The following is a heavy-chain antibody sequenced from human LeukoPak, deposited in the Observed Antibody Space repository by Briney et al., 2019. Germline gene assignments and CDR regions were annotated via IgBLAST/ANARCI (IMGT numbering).Heavy chain of an antibody. J-gene: IGHJ5*02. Sequence: GASVKVSCKASGYTFTTNYIHWVQQAPGQGLEWMGIINPSGGSTTYAQKFQGRVTMTRDTSTSTVYMELSSLRSEDTAVYYCAREELRSWFDPWGQGALVTVSS. V-gene: IGHV1-46*01. CDR1: GYTFTTNY. D-gene: IGHD1-7*01. CDR3: AREELRSWFDP. CDR2: INPSGGST.